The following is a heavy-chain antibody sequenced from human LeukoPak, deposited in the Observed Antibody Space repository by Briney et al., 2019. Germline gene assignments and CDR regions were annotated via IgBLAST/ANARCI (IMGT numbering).Heavy chain of an antibody. CDR3: ARLRGAHLELLYYFDF. Sequence: PSETLSLTCTVPGGSISSSSYFWGWIRQPPGKGLEWIGTIYYSGSTYYDPSLKSRVTISVDTSKNQFSLKLSSVTAADTAVYYCARLRGAHLELLYYFDFWGQGTLVTVSS. D-gene: IGHD1-7*01. CDR2: IYYSGST. J-gene: IGHJ4*02. CDR1: GGSISSSSYF. V-gene: IGHV4-39*01.